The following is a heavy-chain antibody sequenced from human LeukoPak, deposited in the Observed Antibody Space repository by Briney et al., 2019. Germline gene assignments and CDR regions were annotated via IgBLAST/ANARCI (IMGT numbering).Heavy chain of an antibody. CDR2: IYTSGST. Sequence: PSETLSVTCTVSGGAISSYYWSWIRQPAGKGLEWIGRIYTSGSTNYNPSLKSRVTMSVDTSKNQFSLKLSSVTAADTAVYYCATTMVRGASYYYGMDVWGQGTTVTVSS. J-gene: IGHJ6*02. CDR3: ATTMVRGASYYYGMDV. D-gene: IGHD3-10*01. V-gene: IGHV4-4*07. CDR1: GGAISSYY.